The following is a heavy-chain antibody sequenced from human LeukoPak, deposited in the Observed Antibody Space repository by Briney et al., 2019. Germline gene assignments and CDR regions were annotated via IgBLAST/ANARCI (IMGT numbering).Heavy chain of an antibody. CDR3: AKDVYSYGS. Sequence: PGGSLRLSCAASGFTFSSYSMNWVRQAPGKGLEWVSYISSSSSTIYYADSVKGRFTISRDNSKNTLYLQMNSLRAEDTAVYYCAKDVYSYGSWGQGTLVTVSS. V-gene: IGHV3-48*01. CDR1: GFTFSSYS. CDR2: ISSSSSTI. J-gene: IGHJ4*02. D-gene: IGHD5-18*01.